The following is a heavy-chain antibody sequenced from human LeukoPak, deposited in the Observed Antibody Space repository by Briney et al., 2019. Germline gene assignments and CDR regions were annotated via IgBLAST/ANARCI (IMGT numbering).Heavy chain of an antibody. D-gene: IGHD2-21*02. J-gene: IGHJ4*02. Sequence: GASVKVSCKASGYTFSDYYMHWVRQAPGQGLEWMGWINPNSGGTNYAQKFQGRVTMTRDTSISRAYMELSRLRSDDTAVYYCASAYCGGDCYVDYWGQGTLVTVSS. V-gene: IGHV1-2*02. CDR2: INPNSGGT. CDR3: ASAYCGGDCYVDY. CDR1: GYTFSDYY.